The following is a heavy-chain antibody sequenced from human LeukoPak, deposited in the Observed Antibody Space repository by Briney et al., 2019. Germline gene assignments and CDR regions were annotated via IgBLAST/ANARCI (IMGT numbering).Heavy chain of an antibody. CDR3: ARVGGSYSYYFDY. CDR2: ISYDGSNK. D-gene: IGHD1-26*01. Sequence: PGRSLRLSCAASGFTFGSNVMYWVRQAPGKGLEWVAVISYDGSNKYYADSVKGRFTISRDNPENTVYLQMNSLRAEDTAVYYCARVGGSYSYYFDYWGQGTLVTVSS. V-gene: IGHV3-30*03. J-gene: IGHJ4*02. CDR1: GFTFGSNV.